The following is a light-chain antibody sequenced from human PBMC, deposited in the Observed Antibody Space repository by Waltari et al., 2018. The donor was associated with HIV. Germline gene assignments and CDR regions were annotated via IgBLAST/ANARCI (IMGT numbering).Light chain of an antibody. Sequence: EIVMTQSPATLSLSPGERATLSCRASQSVSSNLAWYQQKPDQAPRLLIYGATTRATGIAARFSGSGSGTEFTLTITSLQSGDFAIYYCQQYNDWPRTFGQGTKLEIK. CDR3: QQYNDWPRT. V-gene: IGKV3-15*01. J-gene: IGKJ2*01. CDR1: QSVSSN. CDR2: GAT.